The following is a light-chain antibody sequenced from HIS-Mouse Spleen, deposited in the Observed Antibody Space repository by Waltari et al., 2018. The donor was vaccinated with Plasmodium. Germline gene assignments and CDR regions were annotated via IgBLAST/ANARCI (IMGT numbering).Light chain of an antibody. V-gene: IGKV3-20*01. Sequence: EIVLTQSPGTLSLSPGERATLSCRAGPTVSSSYLAWYQQKPGQAPRLLSLGASSRATCIPDGFSGSGSGTDFTLTISRLEPEDFAVYYCQQYGSSPITFGQGTRLEIK. J-gene: IGKJ5*01. CDR2: GAS. CDR3: QQYGSSPIT. CDR1: PTVSSSY.